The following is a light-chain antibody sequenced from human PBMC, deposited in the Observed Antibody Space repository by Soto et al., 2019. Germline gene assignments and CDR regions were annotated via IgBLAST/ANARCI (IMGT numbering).Light chain of an antibody. CDR2: DAS. Sequence: DIPMTQSPSSLSASVGDRVTITCQASQDISNFLNWYQQKPGTAPKLLIYDASNLEAGVPSRFSGSGSGTDFIFIINSMQPEDIATYYCQQYENLPITFGPGTKVD. CDR3: QQYENLPIT. J-gene: IGKJ3*01. V-gene: IGKV1-33*01. CDR1: QDISNF.